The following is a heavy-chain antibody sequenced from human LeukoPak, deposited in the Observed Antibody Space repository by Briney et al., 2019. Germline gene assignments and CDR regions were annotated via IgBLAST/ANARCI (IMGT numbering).Heavy chain of an antibody. CDR2: ISASGSST. Sequence: GGSLRLSCAASGFSFTNYGMRWVRQAPGKGLEWVSFISASGSSTHYADSVKGRFTISRDNSKNTVHLQINSLRAEDTATYYCAKGAQYDFWSGYTIEYFDVWGQGTLVSVSS. V-gene: IGHV3-23*01. D-gene: IGHD3-3*01. CDR1: GFSFTNYG. CDR3: AKGAQYDFWSGYTIEYFDV. J-gene: IGHJ4*02.